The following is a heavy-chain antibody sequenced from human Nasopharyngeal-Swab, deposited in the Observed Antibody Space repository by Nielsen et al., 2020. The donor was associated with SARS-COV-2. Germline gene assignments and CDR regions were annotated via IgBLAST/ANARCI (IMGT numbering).Heavy chain of an antibody. CDR2: IYSGGST. V-gene: IGHV3-53*01. Sequence: WIRQPPGKGLEWVSVIYSGGSTYYADSVKGRFTISRDNAKNSLYLQMNSLRAEDTAVYYCARDVDYGGNSRFDYWGQGTLVTVSS. D-gene: IGHD4-23*01. J-gene: IGHJ4*02. CDR3: ARDVDYGGNSRFDY.